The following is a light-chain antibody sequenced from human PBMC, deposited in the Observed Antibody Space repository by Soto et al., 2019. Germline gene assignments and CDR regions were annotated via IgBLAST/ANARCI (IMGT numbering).Light chain of an antibody. CDR1: QSVSGNS. Sequence: EIVVTQSPVTLSLSPGERATLSCRASQSVSGNSLAWYQQRPGQAPRLLMYGASTRATGTPDRFSGSGSGTDFTLTISRLERENFAVYYCEQYGSSPYTFXPGTKVDIK. V-gene: IGKV3-20*01. J-gene: IGKJ3*01. CDR3: EQYGSSPYT. CDR2: GAS.